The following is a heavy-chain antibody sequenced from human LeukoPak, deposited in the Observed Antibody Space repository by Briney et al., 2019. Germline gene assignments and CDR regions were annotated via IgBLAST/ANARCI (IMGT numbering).Heavy chain of an antibody. J-gene: IGHJ4*02. Sequence: GGSLRLSCADSGFTLRSTVMRWVRQAPGKGLEWVSPISISDGKTYYADSVKGRFSISRDTSKKTLYLQMNSLRAEDTAVYYCAKLGTSDDYWGQGTLVTVSS. CDR2: ISISDGKT. CDR3: AKLGTSDDY. D-gene: IGHD2-2*01. CDR1: GFTLRSTV. V-gene: IGHV3-23*01.